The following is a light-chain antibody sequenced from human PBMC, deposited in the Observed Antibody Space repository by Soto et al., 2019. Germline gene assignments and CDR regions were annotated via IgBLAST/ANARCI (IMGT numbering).Light chain of an antibody. J-gene: IGKJ3*01. CDR3: QQSVSSPFT. V-gene: IGKV3-20*01. Sequence: EIVLTQPPGTLSLSPGEGATLSCRASQSVSTSYLAWYQQRPGQAPRLLIYGASNRATGVPDRFSGSGSGTDFTLTISRLEPEDFAVYFCQQSVSSPFTFGPGTKVDIK. CDR2: GAS. CDR1: QSVSTSY.